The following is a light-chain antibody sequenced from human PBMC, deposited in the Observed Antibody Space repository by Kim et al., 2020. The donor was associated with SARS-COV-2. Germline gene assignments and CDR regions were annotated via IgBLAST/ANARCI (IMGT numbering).Light chain of an antibody. CDR2: LAS. CDR1: QSVSSNY. CDR3: QQYDTSPYT. V-gene: IGKV3-20*01. Sequence: LSPGESAPLSWRASQSVSSNYLAWYHQRPGQAPRLLIYLASTRATGAPDRFSGSGSGTDFPLTIRRLEPEDSGVFYCQQYDTSPYTFGQGTKVEI. J-gene: IGKJ2*01.